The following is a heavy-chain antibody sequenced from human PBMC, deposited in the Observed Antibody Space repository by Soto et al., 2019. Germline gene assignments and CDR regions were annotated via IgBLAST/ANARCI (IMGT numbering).Heavy chain of an antibody. CDR2: IWYDGSNK. Sequence: QVQLVESGGGVVQPGRSLRLSCAASGFTFSSYGMHWVRQAPGKGLEWVAVIWYDGSNKYYADSVKGRFTSSRENSKNTLYLQMNSLRDEDTAVYYWARERLKTFDYWGQGTLVTVSS. CDR1: GFTFSSYG. J-gene: IGHJ4*02. CDR3: ARERLKTFDY. D-gene: IGHD3-22*01. V-gene: IGHV3-33*01.